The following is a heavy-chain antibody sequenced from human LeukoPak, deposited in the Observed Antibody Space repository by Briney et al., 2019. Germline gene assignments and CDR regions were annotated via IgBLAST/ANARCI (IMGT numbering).Heavy chain of an antibody. CDR3: ARATIVGATRVSYFDY. Sequence: GGSLRLSCAASGFTFSRYDMHWVRQATGKGLEWVSAIGTAGDTYYPGSVKGRFTISRENAKNSLYLQMNSLRAGDTAVYYCARATIVGATRVSYFDYWGQGTLVTVSS. J-gene: IGHJ4*02. CDR2: IGTAGDT. CDR1: GFTFSRYD. D-gene: IGHD1-26*01. V-gene: IGHV3-13*01.